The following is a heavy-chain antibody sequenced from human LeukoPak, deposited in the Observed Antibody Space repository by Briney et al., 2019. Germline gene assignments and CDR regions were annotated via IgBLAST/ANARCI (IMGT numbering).Heavy chain of an antibody. V-gene: IGHV3-48*01. D-gene: IGHD2-2*01. CDR1: GFTFSSYS. CDR3: ARWYCSSTNCYRLFDY. Sequence: GGSLRLSCAASGFTFSSYSMNWVRQAPGKGLEWVSYISSSSSTICYADSVKGRFTISRDNAKNSLYLQMNSLRAEDTAVYYCARWYCSSTNCYRLFDYWGQGTLVTVSS. CDR2: ISSSSSTI. J-gene: IGHJ4*02.